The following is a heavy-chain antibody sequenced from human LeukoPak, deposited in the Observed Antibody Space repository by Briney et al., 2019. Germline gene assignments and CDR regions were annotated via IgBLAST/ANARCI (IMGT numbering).Heavy chain of an antibody. D-gene: IGHD3-22*01. CDR2: ISGSGGST. J-gene: IGHJ4*02. CDR1: GFTFSSYA. Sequence: GGSLRLSCAASGFTFSSYAMSWVRQAPGKGLEWVSAISGSGGSTYYADSVKGRFTISRDNAKNSLYLQMNSLRAEDTALYYCAKVKRGYYDSSGPFDYWGQGTLVTVSS. V-gene: IGHV3-23*01. CDR3: AKVKRGYYDSSGPFDY.